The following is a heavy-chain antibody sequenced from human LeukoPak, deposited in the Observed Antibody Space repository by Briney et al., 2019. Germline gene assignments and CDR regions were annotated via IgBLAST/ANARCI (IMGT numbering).Heavy chain of an antibody. CDR1: GFTFSSYG. CDR2: IRYDGSNE. V-gene: IGHV3-33*01. Sequence: PGRSLRLSCAASGFTFSSYGMHWVRQAPGKGLEWVAAIRYDGSNEYYADSVKGRFTISRDNSKNTLYLQMNSLRDEDTAVYYCARDPYYDFWSGYFYYYYGMDVWGQGTTVTVSS. J-gene: IGHJ6*02. CDR3: ARDPYYDFWSGYFYYYYGMDV. D-gene: IGHD3-3*01.